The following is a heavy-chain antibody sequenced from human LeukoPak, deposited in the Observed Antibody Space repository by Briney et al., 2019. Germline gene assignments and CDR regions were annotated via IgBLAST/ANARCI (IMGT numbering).Heavy chain of an antibody. CDR1: GFPFSSYW. CDR2: IEQDGSKK. CDR3: TRVGYIDEGIDY. J-gene: IGHJ4*02. V-gene: IGHV3-7*04. D-gene: IGHD5-24*01. Sequence: PGGSLRLSCVASGFPFSSYWMTWVRQAPGKGLEWVANIEQDGSKKSYVDSVKGRFTISRDNAKNSLYLQVNSLRAEDTAIYYCTRVGYIDEGIDYWGQGILVTVSS.